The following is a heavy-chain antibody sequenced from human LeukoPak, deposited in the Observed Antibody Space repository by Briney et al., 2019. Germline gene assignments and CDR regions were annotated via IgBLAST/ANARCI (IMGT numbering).Heavy chain of an antibody. J-gene: IGHJ4*02. V-gene: IGHV3-74*01. Sequence: GGSLRLSCAASGFSFSSYWMHWVRQAPGKGLVWVARIKSDGSSTDYADYVKGRFTISRDDAKNTLYLQMNSLRAEDTAVYYCAREGYYDSSGYSIRFSYWGQESLVTVSS. CDR3: AREGYYDSSGYSIRFSY. CDR1: GFSFSSYW. CDR2: IKSDGSST. D-gene: IGHD3-22*01.